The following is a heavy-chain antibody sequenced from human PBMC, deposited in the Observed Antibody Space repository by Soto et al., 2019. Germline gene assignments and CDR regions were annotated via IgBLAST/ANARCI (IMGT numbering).Heavy chain of an antibody. Sequence: PVKVSCKASGGTLSSYAISWVRQAPGQGLEWIGGIIPIFFTSNYAQRFQGRVTITADESTSTAYMELSSLRSEDTAVYYCARGDYGGNSFSYYLYGMDVWGQGTTVTVSS. J-gene: IGHJ6*02. CDR1: GGTLSSYA. V-gene: IGHV1-69*13. CDR2: IIPIFFTS. D-gene: IGHD4-17*01. CDR3: ARGDYGGNSFSYYLYGMDV.